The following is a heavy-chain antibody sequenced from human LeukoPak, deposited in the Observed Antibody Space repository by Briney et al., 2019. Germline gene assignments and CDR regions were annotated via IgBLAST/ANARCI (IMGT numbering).Heavy chain of an antibody. CDR1: GFTFSSYW. D-gene: IGHD2-21*02. CDR2: IKQDGSEK. CDR3: ARVPYCGGDCYNYFDY. Sequence: PGGSLRLSCAASGFTFSSYWMSWVRQAPGKGLEWVANIKQDGSEKYYVDSVKGRFTISRDNAKNSLYLQMNSLRAEDTAVYYCARVPYCGGDCYNYFDYWGRGTLVTVSS. V-gene: IGHV3-7*01. J-gene: IGHJ4*02.